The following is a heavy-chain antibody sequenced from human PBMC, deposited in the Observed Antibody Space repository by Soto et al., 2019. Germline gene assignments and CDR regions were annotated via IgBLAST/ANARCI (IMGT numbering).Heavy chain of an antibody. Sequence: PADTLSLTCTVSGGSLSSGDYYWSWIRQPPGKGLEWIGYIYYSGSTYYNPSLKSRVTISVDTSKNQFSLKLSSVTAADTAVYYCAREVIVVVGPPRVGRWFDPWGQGTLVTVSS. D-gene: IGHD3-22*01. CDR3: AREVIVVVGPPRVGRWFDP. J-gene: IGHJ5*02. CDR1: GGSLSSGDYY. CDR2: IYYSGST. V-gene: IGHV4-30-4*02.